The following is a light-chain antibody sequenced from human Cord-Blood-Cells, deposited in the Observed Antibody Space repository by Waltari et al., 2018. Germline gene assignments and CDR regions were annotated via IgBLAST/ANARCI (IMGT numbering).Light chain of an antibody. CDR1: SSNIGSNY. J-gene: IGLJ2*01. V-gene: IGLV1-47*01. Sequence: QSVLTQPPSASGTPGQRVTISCSGSSSNIGSNYVYWYQQLPGTAPKLLIYRNNQRPSGVPDRFSGSKSGTSASLASRGLRSEDEADDYCAAWDDSLSGYVVFGGGTKLTVL. CDR3: AAWDDSLSGYVV. CDR2: RNN.